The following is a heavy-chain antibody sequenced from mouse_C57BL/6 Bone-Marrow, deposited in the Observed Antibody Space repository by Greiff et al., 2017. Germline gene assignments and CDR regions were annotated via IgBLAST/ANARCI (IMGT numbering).Heavy chain of an antibody. Sequence: VQLQQPGAELVRPGTSVKLSCKASGYTFTSYWMHWVKQRPGQSLEWIGVIDPSDSYTNYNQKFKGKATLTVDTSSSTAYMQLSSLTSEDSAVYYCARLRAFDYYGSSFDYWGQGTTLTVSS. CDR3: ARLRAFDYYGSSFDY. J-gene: IGHJ2*01. V-gene: IGHV1-59*01. CDR1: GYTFTSYW. D-gene: IGHD1-1*01. CDR2: IDPSDSYT.